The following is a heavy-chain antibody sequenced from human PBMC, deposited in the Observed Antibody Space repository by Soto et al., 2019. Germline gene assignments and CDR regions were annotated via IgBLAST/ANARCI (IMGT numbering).Heavy chain of an antibody. CDR2: ISSSGSTI. CDR1: GFTFSDYY. D-gene: IGHD6-13*01. CDR3: AGEGEQLGSYYYHYMDV. Sequence: QVQLVESGGGLVKPGGSLRLSCAASGFTFSDYYMSWIRQAPGKGLEWVSYISSSGSTIYYADSVKGRFTISRDNAKNPLYLQKNSPRAEDTAVDYWAGEGEQLGSYYYHYMDVWGKGDTVTVSS. V-gene: IGHV3-11*01. J-gene: IGHJ6*03.